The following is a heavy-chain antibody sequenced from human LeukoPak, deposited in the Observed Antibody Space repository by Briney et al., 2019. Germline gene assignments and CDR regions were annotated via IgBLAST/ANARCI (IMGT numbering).Heavy chain of an antibody. CDR2: IYSGGST. CDR1: GFTVSRNY. D-gene: IGHD3-22*01. J-gene: IGHJ4*02. Sequence: GGSLRLSCAASGFTVSRNYMTWVRQAPGKGLEWVSVIYSGGSTDYADSVKGRFTISRDDSTNTLYLQMNSLKTEDTAVYYCTTDLPTYYYDSRYYYFDYWGQGTLVTVSS. CDR3: TTDLPTYYYDSRYYYFDY. V-gene: IGHV3-66*01.